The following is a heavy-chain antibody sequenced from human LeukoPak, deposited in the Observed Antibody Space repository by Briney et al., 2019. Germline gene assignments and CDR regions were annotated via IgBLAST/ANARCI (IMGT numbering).Heavy chain of an antibody. Sequence: SETLSLTCTVSGGSISSGDYYWSWIRQPPGKGPEWIGYIYYSGITYYNPSLKSRPITSVDTSKNQFSLRLSSVTAADTAVYYCARVSYYYMDVWGKGTTVTVSS. CDR1: GGSISSGDYY. J-gene: IGHJ6*03. CDR2: IYYSGIT. V-gene: IGHV4-30-4*08. CDR3: ARVSYYYMDV.